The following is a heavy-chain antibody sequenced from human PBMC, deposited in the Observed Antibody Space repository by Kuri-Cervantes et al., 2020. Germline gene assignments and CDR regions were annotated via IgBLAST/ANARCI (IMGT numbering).Heavy chain of an antibody. CDR2: ISSTGGYT. V-gene: IGHV3-11*06. CDR1: GFTFGDYY. Sequence: GESLKISCAASGFTFGDYYMSWIRQSPGKGLEWLAFISSTGGYTFYADSVKGRFTISRDNTRSSLYLQLNSLRVEDSAVYFCARMSPADKLNDYWGQGTLVTVSS. D-gene: IGHD3-9*01. CDR3: ARMSPADKLNDY. J-gene: IGHJ4*02.